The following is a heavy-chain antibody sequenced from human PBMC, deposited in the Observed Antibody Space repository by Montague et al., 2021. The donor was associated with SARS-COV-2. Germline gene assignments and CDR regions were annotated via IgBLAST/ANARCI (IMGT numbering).Heavy chain of an antibody. CDR1: GASISSSTYY. D-gene: IGHD5-24*01. CDR3: AGERSLGDNYNYFDY. CDR2: SYYSGST. V-gene: IGHV4-39*07. Sequence: SETLSLTCTVSGASISSSTYYWGWIRQPPGKGLQWIGSSYYSGSTYYNPSLKSRVIISQDTSDNHLFLTLMSVTAADTAVYYCAGERSLGDNYNYFDYWGQGTLVTVSS. J-gene: IGHJ4*02.